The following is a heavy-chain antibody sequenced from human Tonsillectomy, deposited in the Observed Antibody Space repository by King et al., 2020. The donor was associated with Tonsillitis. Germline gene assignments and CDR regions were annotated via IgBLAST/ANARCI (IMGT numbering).Heavy chain of an antibody. V-gene: IGHV3-11*01. Sequence: VQLVESGGGLVKPGGSLRLSCAASGFTFSDYYMSWIRQAPGKGLEWVSYISSSGSTIYYADSVKGRFTISRDNAKNSLYLQMNSLRAEDTAVYYCARNRGRTILGGFIDDRLVAYRGQGTLVTVSS. D-gene: IGHD3-16*01. CDR2: ISSSGSTI. CDR1: GFTFSDYY. CDR3: ARNRGRTILGGFIDDRLVAY. J-gene: IGHJ4*02.